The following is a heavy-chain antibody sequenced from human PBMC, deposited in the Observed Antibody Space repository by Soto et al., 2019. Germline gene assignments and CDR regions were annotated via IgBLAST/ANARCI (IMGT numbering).Heavy chain of an antibody. D-gene: IGHD6-6*01. Sequence: QVQLQESGPGLAKPSQTLSLTCNVSNGSIGSSGYYWSWIRQHPGQGLEWIGYIYYSGSTYYNPSLKSRVTISLDTSKNQFSLKLGSVTAADTAMYYCARASSKSWFDPWGQGTLVTVSS. V-gene: IGHV4-31*03. J-gene: IGHJ5*02. CDR1: NGSIGSSGYY. CDR2: IYYSGST. CDR3: ARASSKSWFDP.